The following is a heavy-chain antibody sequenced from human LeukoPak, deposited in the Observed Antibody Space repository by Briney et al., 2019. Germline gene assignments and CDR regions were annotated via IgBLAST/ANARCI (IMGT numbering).Heavy chain of an antibody. CDR1: GGTLSSYA. CDR3: ASSNYYDSSGYYYRLDY. CDR2: IIPIFGTA. J-gene: IGHJ4*02. V-gene: IGHV1-69*13. Sequence: GASVKVSCKASGGTLSSYAISWVRQAPGQGLEWMGGIIPIFGTANYAQKFQGRVTITADESTSTAYMELSSLRSEDTAVYYCASSNYYDSSGYYYRLDYWGQGTLVTVSS. D-gene: IGHD3-22*01.